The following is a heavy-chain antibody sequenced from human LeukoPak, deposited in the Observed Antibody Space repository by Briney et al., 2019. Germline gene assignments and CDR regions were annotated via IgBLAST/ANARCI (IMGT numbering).Heavy chain of an antibody. J-gene: IGHJ6*03. V-gene: IGHV1-8*03. D-gene: IGHD3-3*01. CDR1: GYSFTSYD. CDR3: ARGLWGDFWSGDYYYYYMDV. Sequence: ASVKVSCKASGYSFTSYDINWVRQATGQGLEWMGWMNPNRGDTGYAQKFQGRVTITRNTSISTAYMELSSLRSEDTAVYYCARGLWGDFWSGDYYYYYMDVWGEGTTVTVSS. CDR2: MNPNRGDT.